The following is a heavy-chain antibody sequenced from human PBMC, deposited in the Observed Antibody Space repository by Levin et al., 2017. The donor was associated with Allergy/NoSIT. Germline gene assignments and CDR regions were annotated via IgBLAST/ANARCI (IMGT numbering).Heavy chain of an antibody. CDR2: IYYSGST. D-gene: IGHD6-6*01. J-gene: IGHJ6*02. Sequence: PSETLSLTCTVSGGSISSSSYYWGWIRQPPGKGLEWIGSIYYSGSTYYNPSLKSRVTISVDTSKNQFSLKLSSVTAADTAVYYCARKGIAARPHYYGMDVWGQGTTVTVSS. V-gene: IGHV4-39*01. CDR1: GGSISSSSYY. CDR3: ARKGIAARPHYYGMDV.